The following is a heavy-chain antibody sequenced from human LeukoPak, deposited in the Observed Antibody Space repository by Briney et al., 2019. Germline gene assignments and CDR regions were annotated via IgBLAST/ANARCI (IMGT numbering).Heavy chain of an antibody. D-gene: IGHD3-22*01. CDR3: ARDLGYYDSSGYFDY. J-gene: IGHJ4*02. CDR1: GGSISSYY. V-gene: IGHV4-59*01. CDR2: IYYSGST. Sequence: SETLSPTCTVSGGSISSYYWSWIRQPAGKGLEWIGYIYYSGSTNYNPSLKSRVTISVDTSKNQFSLKLSSATAADTAVYYCARDLGYYDSSGYFDYWGQGTLVTVSS.